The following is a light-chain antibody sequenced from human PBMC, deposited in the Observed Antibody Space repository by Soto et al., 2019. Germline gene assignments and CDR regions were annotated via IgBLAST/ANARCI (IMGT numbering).Light chain of an antibody. CDR2: EGS. V-gene: IGLV2-23*01. J-gene: IGLJ3*02. CDR3: CSYTSSTTWV. CDR1: SIDVGSYNF. Sequence: ALTQPASVSGSPGQSITISCTGTSIDVGSYNFVSWYQQHPGKAPKLMIYEGSKRPSGVSNRFSGSKSGNTASLTISGLQAEDEADYYCCSYTSSTTWVFGGGTKVTVL.